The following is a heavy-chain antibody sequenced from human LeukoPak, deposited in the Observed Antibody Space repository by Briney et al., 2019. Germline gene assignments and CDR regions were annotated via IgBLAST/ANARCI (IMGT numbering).Heavy chain of an antibody. V-gene: IGHV4-59*02. CDR3: ARGAGWYEY. J-gene: IGHJ4*02. CDR2: ISHSGNT. CDR1: GGSVSGYY. D-gene: IGHD6-19*01. Sequence: SETQSLTCTVSGGSVSGYYWSWLRQPPGKGLEWIAYISHSGNTNYNPSLKSRVTISKDTSKSQFSLRLNSVTAADTAVYHCARGAGWYEYWGQGTLVTVPS.